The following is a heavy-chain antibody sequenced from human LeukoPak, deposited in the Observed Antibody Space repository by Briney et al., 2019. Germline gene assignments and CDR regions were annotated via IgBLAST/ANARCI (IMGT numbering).Heavy chain of an antibody. V-gene: IGHV3-23*01. CDR1: GFTFNRYV. CDR3: ANVIIAAVGYNYFQY. CDR2: ISGSGGST. Sequence: WGSLRLSCEASGFTFNRYVMTWIRQAPGKGLEWVSGISGSGGSTYYGDSVKGRFTISRDNSKNTLYLQMNSLRVEDTAVYYCANVIIAAVGYNYFQYWGQGTLVSVSS. D-gene: IGHD6-13*01. J-gene: IGHJ1*01.